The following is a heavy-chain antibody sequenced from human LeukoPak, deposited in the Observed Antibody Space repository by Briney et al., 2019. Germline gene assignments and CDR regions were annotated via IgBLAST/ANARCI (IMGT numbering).Heavy chain of an antibody. CDR1: GYTLTDVS. J-gene: IGHJ5*02. Sequence: ASVKVSCKISGYTLTDVSRHWVRQAPGKGLEWMGGFDPEGGETVYAQKFQGRVTMTEDPSADTAYMELRSLSSEDTAVYYCGIGRKFDWLLCHHWGQGTLVTVSS. D-gene: IGHD3-9*01. V-gene: IGHV1-24*01. CDR2: FDPEGGET. CDR3: GIGRKFDWLLCHH.